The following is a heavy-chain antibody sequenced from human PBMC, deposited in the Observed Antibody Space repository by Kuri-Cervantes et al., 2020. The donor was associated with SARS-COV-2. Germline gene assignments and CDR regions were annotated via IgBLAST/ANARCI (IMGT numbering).Heavy chain of an antibody. V-gene: IGHV2-5*01. Sequence: SGPTLVKPTQTLTLTCTFSGFSLSRSGVGVGWIRQPPGKALEWLELIYWNDDKRYTPSLWNRLTITKDNPKNQVVLALNNLDPVDTATYYCAHSLPNHDRSGSFAFHIWGQGTMVTVSS. CDR3: AHSLPNHDRSGSFAFHI. CDR1: GFSLSRSGVG. D-gene: IGHD3-22*01. CDR2: IYWNDDK. J-gene: IGHJ3*02.